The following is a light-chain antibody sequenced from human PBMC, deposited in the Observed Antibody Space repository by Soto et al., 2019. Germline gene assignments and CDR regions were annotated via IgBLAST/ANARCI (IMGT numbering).Light chain of an antibody. J-gene: IGKJ3*01. V-gene: IGKV3-20*01. CDR2: AAS. CDR3: QQYGGSPFT. Sequence: EIVLTQSPGTLSLSPGERATLSCRASQSVSVNSLAWYQQKGGQAPRLLIYAASTMATGVPDRFSGTGSGTDFALTISRLETYDSAVYYCQQYGGSPFTFGPGTKVDIK. CDR1: QSVSVNS.